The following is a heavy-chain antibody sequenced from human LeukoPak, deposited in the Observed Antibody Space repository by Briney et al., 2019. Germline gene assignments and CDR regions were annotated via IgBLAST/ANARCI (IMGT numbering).Heavy chain of an antibody. Sequence: ASVKVSCKVSGYTLTELSMHWVRQAPGKGLEWMGGFDPEDGETIYAQKFQGRVTMTEDTSTDTAYMVLSSLRSEDTAVYYCATDPRQFSSSSRGRYGMDVWGQGTTVTVSS. D-gene: IGHD6-6*01. CDR2: FDPEDGET. J-gene: IGHJ6*02. CDR3: ATDPRQFSSSSRGRYGMDV. V-gene: IGHV1-24*01. CDR1: GYTLTELS.